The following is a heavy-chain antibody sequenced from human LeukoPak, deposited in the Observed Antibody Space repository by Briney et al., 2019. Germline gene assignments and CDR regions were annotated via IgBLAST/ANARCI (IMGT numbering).Heavy chain of an antibody. Sequence: PGGSLRLSCAASGFTFRSYAMHWVRQAPGKGPEWVAVIQYDDTNKFHSDSVKGRFTISRDNSQNTLYLQMNSLRPEDTAVYYCARGGNYGPDYYYYYMDVWGIGTTVTVSS. CDR1: GFTFRSYA. D-gene: IGHD3-10*01. J-gene: IGHJ6*03. V-gene: IGHV3-30*04. CDR3: ARGGNYGPDYYYYYMDV. CDR2: IQYDDTNK.